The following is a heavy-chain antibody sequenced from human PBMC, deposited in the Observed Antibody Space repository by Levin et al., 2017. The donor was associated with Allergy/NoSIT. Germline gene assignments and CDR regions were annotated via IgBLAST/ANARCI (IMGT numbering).Heavy chain of an antibody. V-gene: IGHV4-4*02. CDR3: ARKEIAAAGWDY. CDR2: IYHSGST. D-gene: IGHD6-13*01. J-gene: IGHJ4*02. CDR1: GGSISSSNW. Sequence: GSLRLSCAVSGGSISSSNWWSWVRQPPGTGLEWIGEIYHSGSTNYNPSLKSRVTISVDKSKNQFSLKLSSVTAADTAVYYCARKEIAAAGWDYWGQGTLVTVSS.